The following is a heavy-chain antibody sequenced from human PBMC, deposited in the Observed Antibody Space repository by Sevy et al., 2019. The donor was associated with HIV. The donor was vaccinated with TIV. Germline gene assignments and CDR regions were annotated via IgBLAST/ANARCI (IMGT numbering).Heavy chain of an antibody. D-gene: IGHD5-18*01. CDR1: GYTFTIYS. J-gene: IGHJ4*02. Sequence: ASVKVSCKASGYTFTIYSMHWVRQAPGQGLEWMGWINPNSGGTNFTQKFQGRVTMTRDTSISTAYMELNRLRSDDTAVYYSARDLGRAYTYGFNYWGQGTLVTVSS. CDR3: ARDLGRAYTYGFNY. V-gene: IGHV1-2*02. CDR2: INPNSGGT.